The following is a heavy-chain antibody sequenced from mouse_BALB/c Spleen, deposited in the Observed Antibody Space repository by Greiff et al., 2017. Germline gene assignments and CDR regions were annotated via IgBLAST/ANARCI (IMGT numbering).Heavy chain of an antibody. Sequence: EVQGVESGGGLVKPGGSLKLSCAASGFAFSSYDMSWVRQTPEKRLEWVAYISSGGGSTYYPDTVKGRFTISRDNAKNTLYLQMSSLKSEDTAMYYCARDRYDERFAYWGQGTLVTVSA. CDR1: GFAFSSYD. J-gene: IGHJ3*01. CDR3: ARDRYDERFAY. D-gene: IGHD2-14*01. V-gene: IGHV5-12-1*01. CDR2: ISSGGGST.